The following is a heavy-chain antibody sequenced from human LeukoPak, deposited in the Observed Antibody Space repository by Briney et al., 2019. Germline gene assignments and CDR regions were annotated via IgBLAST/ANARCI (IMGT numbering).Heavy chain of an antibody. J-gene: IGHJ3*02. V-gene: IGHV3-23*01. CDR1: GFTFSSYA. D-gene: IGHD1-7*01. CDR3: ARDGAGTTLDAFDI. Sequence: GGSLRLSCAASGFTFSSYAMSWVRQAPGKGLEWVSAIRGSGGSTHYADSVKGRFTISRDNAKNSLYLQMNSLRAEDTAVYYCARDGAGTTLDAFDIWGQGTMVTVSS. CDR2: IRGSGGST.